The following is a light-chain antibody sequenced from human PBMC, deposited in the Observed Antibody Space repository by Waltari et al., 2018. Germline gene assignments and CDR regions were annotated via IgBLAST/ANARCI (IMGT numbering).Light chain of an antibody. J-gene: IGKJ2*01. CDR2: DAS. Sequence: EIVLTQSPATLSLSPGETATLSCRASQSVGTYLAWYQQKPGQAPRLRLYDASNRATGIPARFRGSGSGTDFTLTISSLEAEDFAVYYCQQRSNWTPHTFGQGARLEIK. CDR3: QQRSNWTPHT. V-gene: IGKV3-11*01. CDR1: QSVGTY.